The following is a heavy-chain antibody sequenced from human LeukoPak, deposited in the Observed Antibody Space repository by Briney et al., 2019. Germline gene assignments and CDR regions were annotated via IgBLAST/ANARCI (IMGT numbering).Heavy chain of an antibody. V-gene: IGHV3-64*02. D-gene: IGHD3-10*01. CDR2: ISADGGTT. Sequence: GGSLRLSCGASSQNLKELGMHWVRQAPGQGLEYISAISADGGTTFHAESVKGRFTISRDNSKNTLYLQKCSLRIDDSALYYIRKGRGVPPFDFWGDGGLITVSS. J-gene: IGHJ5*01. CDR3: RKGRGVPPFDF. CDR1: SQNLKELG.